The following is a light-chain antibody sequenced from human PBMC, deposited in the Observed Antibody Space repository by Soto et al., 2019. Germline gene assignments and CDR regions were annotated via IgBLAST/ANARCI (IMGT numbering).Light chain of an antibody. CDR2: RDG. CDR3: QSYDSSLSGYV. J-gene: IGLJ1*01. CDR1: SSNIGSHF. V-gene: IGLV1-47*01. Sequence: QSVLTQPPSASGTPGQSLTISCSGSSSNIGSHFVYWYQHLPGTAPKLLIFRDGQRPSGVPDRFSGSKSGTSASLAITGLQAEDEADYYCQSYDSSLSGYVFGTGTKLTVL.